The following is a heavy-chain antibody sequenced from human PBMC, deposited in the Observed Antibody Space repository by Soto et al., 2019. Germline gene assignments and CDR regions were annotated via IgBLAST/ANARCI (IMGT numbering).Heavy chain of an antibody. CDR2: IYWDDDK. CDR1: GFSLSTTGVG. V-gene: IGHV2-5*02. J-gene: IGHJ5*02. CDR3: AQILRDYGLGRERANSFDP. D-gene: IGHD3-10*01. Sequence: QITLKESGPTLVRPTQTLTLTCTFSGFSLSTTGVGVGWIRQPPGKALEWLALIYWDDDKRYSPSLKSRLTITKDTSKNEVILTMTNMDPVEPATYYCAQILRDYGLGRERANSFDPWGQGTLVTVSS.